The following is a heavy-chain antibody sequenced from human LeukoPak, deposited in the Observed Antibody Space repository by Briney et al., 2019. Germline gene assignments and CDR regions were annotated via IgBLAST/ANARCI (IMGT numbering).Heavy chain of an antibody. CDR2: IYTSGST. V-gene: IGHV4-4*09. CDR1: GGSFSGYY. D-gene: IGHD6-6*01. Sequence: SETLSLTCAVYGGSFSGYYWSWIRQPPGKGLEGIGYIYTSGSTNYNPSLKSRVTISVDTSKNQFSLKLSSVTAADTAVYYCAAQRMYSGSSPVGYWGQGTLVTVSS. J-gene: IGHJ4*02. CDR3: AAQRMYSGSSPVGY.